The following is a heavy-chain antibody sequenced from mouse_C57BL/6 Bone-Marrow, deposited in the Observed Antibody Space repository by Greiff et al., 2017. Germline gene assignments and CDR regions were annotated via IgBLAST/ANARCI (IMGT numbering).Heavy chain of an antibody. D-gene: IGHD2-3*01. CDR3: ASDGYHIWYFDV. V-gene: IGHV1-9*01. Sequence: QVQLQQSGAELMKPGASVKLSCKATGYTFTGYWIEWVKQRPGHGLEWIGEILPGSGSTNYNEKFKSKATLTVDTSSSTAYMQLSRLTSEDSAVYYCASDGYHIWYFDVWGTGTTVTVSS. CDR2: ILPGSGST. J-gene: IGHJ1*03. CDR1: GYTFTGYW.